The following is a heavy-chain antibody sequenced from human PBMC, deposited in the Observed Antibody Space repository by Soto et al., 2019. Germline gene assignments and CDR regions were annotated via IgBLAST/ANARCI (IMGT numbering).Heavy chain of an antibody. Sequence: GSLRLSCAASGFTFTRYSMNWVRQAPGKGLEWVSSISSTTNYIYYADSMKGRFTVSRDNAKNSVYLEMNSLSAEDTALYYCARESEDLTSNFDYWGQGTLVTVSS. CDR3: ARESEDLTSNFDY. V-gene: IGHV3-21*01. CDR1: GFTFTRYS. J-gene: IGHJ4*02. CDR2: ISSTTNYI.